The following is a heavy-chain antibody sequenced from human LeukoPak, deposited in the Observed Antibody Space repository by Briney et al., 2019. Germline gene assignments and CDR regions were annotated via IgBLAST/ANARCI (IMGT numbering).Heavy chain of an antibody. CDR1: GFTFSNDA. Sequence: QPGGSLRLSCLASGFTFSNDAMSWVRQAPGKGLEWVSIISDSGGSTHRAESVKGRLTISRDNSKNTVYLQMNSLRVEDTAVYYCAKNGESRLIYYFDYWGQGTLVTVSS. V-gene: IGHV3-23*01. CDR3: AKNGESRLIYYFDY. D-gene: IGHD3-10*01. CDR2: ISDSGGST. J-gene: IGHJ4*02.